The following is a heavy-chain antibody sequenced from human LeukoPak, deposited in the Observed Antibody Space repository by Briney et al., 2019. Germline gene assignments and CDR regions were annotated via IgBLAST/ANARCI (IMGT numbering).Heavy chain of an antibody. CDR1: GFILSSQA. CDR3: ARDPGFLQQLGTQFDY. CDR2: ILSDGNNK. V-gene: IGHV3-30-3*01. D-gene: IGHD6-13*01. J-gene: IGHJ4*02. Sequence: PGGSLRLSCGAFGFILSSQAMHWVRQAPGKGLEWVAVILSDGNNKYYADSVKGRFTLSRDNSKNTLYLQMNSLRPEDTAVYYCARDPGFLQQLGTQFDYWGQGTLVTVSS.